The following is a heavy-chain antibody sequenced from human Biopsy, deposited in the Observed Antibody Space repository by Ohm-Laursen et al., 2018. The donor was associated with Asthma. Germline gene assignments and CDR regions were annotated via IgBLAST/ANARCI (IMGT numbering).Heavy chain of an antibody. CDR1: GDTLTDLS. Sequence: SVKVSCKISGDTLTDLSLHRVRQAPGQGLEWMGGHDHGEGGTVTAWRFQGRVTMTEDTSTDTAYMELSSLSSDDPAVYYCASDFPKDYVRYNVQFWGQGTPVTVSS. CDR3: ASDFPKDYVRYNVQF. D-gene: IGHD4-17*01. V-gene: IGHV1-24*01. CDR2: HDHGEGGT. J-gene: IGHJ4*02.